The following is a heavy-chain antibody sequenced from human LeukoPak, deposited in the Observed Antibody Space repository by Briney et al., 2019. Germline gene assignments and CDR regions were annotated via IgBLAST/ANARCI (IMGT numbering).Heavy chain of an antibody. J-gene: IGHJ4*02. CDR1: GFSLSTTAVG. D-gene: IGHD4-17*01. V-gene: IGHV2-5*02. CDR3: AHRFVDYGVFDY. CDR2: IFWDDDK. Sequence: KESGPTLVKPTQTLTLTCTFSGFSLSTTAVGVGWIRQPPGKALEWLALIFWDDDKRFSPSLKSRLTITKDTSKNQVVLTMTNMDPVDTATYYRAHRFVDYGVFDYWGQGTLVTVSS.